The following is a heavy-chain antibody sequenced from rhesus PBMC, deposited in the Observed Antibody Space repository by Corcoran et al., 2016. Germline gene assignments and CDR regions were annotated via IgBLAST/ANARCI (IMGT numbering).Heavy chain of an antibody. CDR3: GRYNRDTYYSFDY. CDR2: IYGGVMVS. Sequence: QLPLQELGPGLVNPSETLSVTCAVSGGSISSRSWSCLRQAPGQGLEWIGCIYGGVMVSNDNPSLVCQVTLSVHSSQNQFSLKLTSVTAADTSVYYGGRYNRDTYYSFDYWGQGVLVSVSS. V-gene: IGHV4-169*01. J-gene: IGHJ4*01. CDR1: GGSISSRS. D-gene: IGHD3-16*01.